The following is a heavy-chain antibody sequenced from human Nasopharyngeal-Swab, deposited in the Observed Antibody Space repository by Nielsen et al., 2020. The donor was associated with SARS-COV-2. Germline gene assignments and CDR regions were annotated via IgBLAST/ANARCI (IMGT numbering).Heavy chain of an antibody. J-gene: IGHJ5*02. CDR2: IVPMFGTA. CDR3: ARAKSLHTDYNCFDP. Sequence: SVKVSCKASGGTFSSYAISWVRQAPGQGLEWMGGIVPMFGTAKYAQNFQGRVTITADESTTTAYMELTSLRSEDTAVYYCARAKSLHTDYNCFDPWGQGTLVTVSS. CDR1: GGTFSSYA. V-gene: IGHV1-69*13.